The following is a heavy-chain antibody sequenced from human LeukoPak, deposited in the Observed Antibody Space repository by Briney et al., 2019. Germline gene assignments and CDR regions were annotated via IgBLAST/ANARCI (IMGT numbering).Heavy chain of an antibody. D-gene: IGHD3-16*01. CDR1: GYSISSGYY. CDR3: ARREGYDYVWGSSYAFDI. Sequence: PSETLSLTCTVSGYSISSGYYWGWIRQPPGKGLEWIGSIYHSGSTYYNPSLKSRVTISVDTSKNQFSLKLSSVTAADTAVYYCARREGYDYVWGSSYAFDIWGQGTMVTVSS. V-gene: IGHV4-38-2*02. CDR2: IYHSGST. J-gene: IGHJ3*02.